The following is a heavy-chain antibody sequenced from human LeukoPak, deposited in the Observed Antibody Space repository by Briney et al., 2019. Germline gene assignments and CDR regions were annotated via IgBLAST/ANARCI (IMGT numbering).Heavy chain of an antibody. CDR1: GFTFSSYV. CDR2: ISGSGGST. D-gene: IGHD3-9*01. CDR3: AKEMTYYDILTGYYRQYYFDY. Sequence: GGSLRLSCAASGFTFSSYVMSWVRQAPGKGLEWVSAISGSGGSTYYADSVKGRFTISRDNSKNTLYLQMNSLRAEDTAVYYCAKEMTYYDILTGYYRQYYFDYWGQGTLVTVSS. V-gene: IGHV3-23*01. J-gene: IGHJ4*02.